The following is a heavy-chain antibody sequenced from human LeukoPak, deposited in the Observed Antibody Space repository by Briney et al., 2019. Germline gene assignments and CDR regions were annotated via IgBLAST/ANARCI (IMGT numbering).Heavy chain of an antibody. CDR3: ARGYSYGYEYYFDY. D-gene: IGHD5-18*01. CDR1: GGSISSYY. Sequence: SETLSLTCTVSGGSISSYYWSRIRQPPGKGLEWIGYIYYSGSTNYNPSLKSRVTISVDTSKNQFSLKLSSVTAADTAVYYCARGYSYGYEYYFDYWGQGTLVTVSS. V-gene: IGHV4-59*08. CDR2: IYYSGST. J-gene: IGHJ4*02.